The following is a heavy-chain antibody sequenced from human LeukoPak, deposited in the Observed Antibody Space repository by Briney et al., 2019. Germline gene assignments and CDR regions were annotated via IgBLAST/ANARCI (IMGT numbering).Heavy chain of an antibody. CDR1: GFTFSSYA. V-gene: IGHV3-23*01. J-gene: IGHJ4*02. Sequence: SGGSLRLSCVASGFTFSSYAMSWVRQAPGKGLEWVSGISGGSGMTYSADSVKGRFTISRDDSKNTLYLQMNSLRADDTAVYYCAKSDTLGNWGQGTLVTVST. CDR3: AKSDTLGN. CDR2: ISGGSGMT. D-gene: IGHD5-18*01.